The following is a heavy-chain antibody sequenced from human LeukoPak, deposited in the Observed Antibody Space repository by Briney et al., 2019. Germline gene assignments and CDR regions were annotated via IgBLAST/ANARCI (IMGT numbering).Heavy chain of an antibody. Sequence: GGSLRLSCAASGFTFSSYAMSWVRQAPGKGLEWVSAISGSGGSTYYADSVKGRFTISRDNSKNTLYLQMNSLRAEDTAIYYCAKESSLLRGPTVIYYFDFWGQGTLVTVSS. V-gene: IGHV3-23*01. CDR2: ISGSGGST. D-gene: IGHD3-10*01. CDR1: GFTFSSYA. CDR3: AKESSLLRGPTVIYYFDF. J-gene: IGHJ4*02.